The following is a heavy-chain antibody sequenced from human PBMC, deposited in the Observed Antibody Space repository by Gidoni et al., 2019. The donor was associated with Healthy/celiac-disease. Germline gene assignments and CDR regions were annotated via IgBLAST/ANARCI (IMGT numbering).Heavy chain of an antibody. Sequence: QVQLVESGGGVVQPGRSLRLSCAASGFTLRSYAMHWVRQAPGKGLEWVAVISYDGSNKYYADSVKGRFTISRDNSKNTLYLQMNSLRAEDTAVYYCAREWVDMSVYYYYGMDVWGQGTTVTVSS. CDR3: AREWVDMSVYYYYGMDV. CDR2: ISYDGSNK. J-gene: IGHJ6*02. D-gene: IGHD5-12*01. CDR1: GFTLRSYA. V-gene: IGHV3-30-3*01.